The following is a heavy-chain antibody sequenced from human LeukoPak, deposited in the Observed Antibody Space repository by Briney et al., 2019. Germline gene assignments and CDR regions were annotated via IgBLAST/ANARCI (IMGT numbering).Heavy chain of an antibody. CDR3: ARGGVVTDAFDI. Sequence: ASVKVFCKASGYNFTSYYMHGLRQAPGQELEGMGIINPSGGSTSYAQKFQGRVTMTRDTSTSTVYMELSSLRSEDTAVYYCARGGVVTDAFDIWGQGTMVTVSS. CDR1: GYNFTSYY. D-gene: IGHD2-21*02. V-gene: IGHV1-46*01. J-gene: IGHJ3*02. CDR2: INPSGGST.